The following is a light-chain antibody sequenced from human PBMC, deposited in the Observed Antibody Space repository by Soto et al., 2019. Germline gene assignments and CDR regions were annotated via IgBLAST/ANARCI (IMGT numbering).Light chain of an antibody. Sequence: EIVLTQSPGTLSMFPGERATLSCRASQSVSRDLGWYQQKPGQAPRLLIHNTFTRATGVPARFSGSRSGPEFTLTINSLQSEDFAIYYCQPYNNWPLTFGGGTKVDIK. CDR3: QPYNNWPLT. V-gene: IGKV3-15*01. J-gene: IGKJ4*01. CDR1: QSVSRD. CDR2: NTF.